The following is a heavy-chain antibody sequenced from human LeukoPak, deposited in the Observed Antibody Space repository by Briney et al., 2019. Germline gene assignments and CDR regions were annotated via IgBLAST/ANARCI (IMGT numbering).Heavy chain of an antibody. V-gene: IGHV1-69*13. D-gene: IGHD3-10*01. J-gene: IGHJ6*02. CDR2: IIPIFGTA. Sequence: GASVKVSCKASGGTFSSYAISWVRQAPGQGLEWMGGIIPIFGTANYAQKFQGRVTITADESTSTAYMELSSLKSEDTAVYYCASPPGGPYYYYYAMDVWGQGTTVTVSS. CDR1: GGTFSSYA. CDR3: ASPPGGPYYYYYAMDV.